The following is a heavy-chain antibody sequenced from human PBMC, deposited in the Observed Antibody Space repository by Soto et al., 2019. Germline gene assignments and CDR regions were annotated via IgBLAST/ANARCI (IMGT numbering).Heavy chain of an antibody. Sequence: GGSLRLSCAASGFTFSDYYMSWIRQAPGKGLERVSYISSSGSTIYYADSVKGRFTIYRDNAKNSLYLQMNSLRAEDTAVYYCARDRITSSLYYYYYYMDVWGKGTTVTVSS. CDR2: ISSSGSTI. V-gene: IGHV3-11*01. J-gene: IGHJ6*03. CDR1: GFTFSDYY. CDR3: ARDRITSSLYYYYYYMDV. D-gene: IGHD3-3*01.